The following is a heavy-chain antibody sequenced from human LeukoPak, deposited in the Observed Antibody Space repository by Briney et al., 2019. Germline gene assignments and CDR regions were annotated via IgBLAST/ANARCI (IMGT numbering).Heavy chain of an antibody. D-gene: IGHD3-9*01. CDR1: GFTFSSYN. CDR3: ARVDYDILTGYYIYAFDI. CDR2: ISGSSSYI. Sequence: GGSLRLSRAASGFTFSSYNMNWVRQAPGKGLDWVSSISGSSSYIYYADSVKGRFTISRDNAKNSLYLQMNSLRAEDTAVYYCARVDYDILTGYYIYAFDIWGQGTMVTVSS. J-gene: IGHJ3*02. V-gene: IGHV3-21*01.